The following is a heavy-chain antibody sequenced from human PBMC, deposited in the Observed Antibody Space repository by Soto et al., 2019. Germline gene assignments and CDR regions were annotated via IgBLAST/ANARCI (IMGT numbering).Heavy chain of an antibody. J-gene: IGHJ4*02. Sequence: GGSLRLSCAASGFTFSSYGMHWVGQAPGKGLEWVAVISYDGSNKYYADSVKGRFTISRDNSKNTLYLQMNSLRAEDTAVYYCAKDRKVVITPTYYFDYWGQGTLVTVSS. CDR2: ISYDGSNK. V-gene: IGHV3-30*18. CDR3: AKDRKVVITPTYYFDY. D-gene: IGHD3-22*01. CDR1: GFTFSSYG.